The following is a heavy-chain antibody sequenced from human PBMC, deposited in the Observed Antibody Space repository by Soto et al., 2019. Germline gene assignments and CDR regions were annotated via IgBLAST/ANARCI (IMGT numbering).Heavy chain of an antibody. CDR3: ARTNDSEDAFDI. V-gene: IGHV2-70*04. Sequence: SGPTLVNPTQTLTLTCTFSGFSISTSGMLVSWIRQPPGKALELLARIDWDDDKFYSTSLKTRLTISQDTSKNQVVLTMTNMDPVDTATYYCARTNDSEDAFDIWGQGTMVTVSS. D-gene: IGHD1-1*01. CDR1: GFSISTSGML. CDR2: IDWDDDK. J-gene: IGHJ3*02.